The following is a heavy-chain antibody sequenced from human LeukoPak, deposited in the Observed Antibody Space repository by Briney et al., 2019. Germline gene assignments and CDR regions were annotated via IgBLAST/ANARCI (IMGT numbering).Heavy chain of an antibody. V-gene: IGHV1-18*01. J-gene: IGHJ6*03. Sequence: GASVKLFCNASSHTLTSQGTSWVPQAPGQGLEWMGCISAYNGNTHYAEKLQGRLTMPTHAPPSTAHRELRSLRCDDSAVYFCERVAYPLYIVVVPAAISYYYYYYYMDVWGKGTTVTVSS. D-gene: IGHD2-2*02. CDR1: SHTLTSQG. CDR3: ERVAYPLYIVVVPAAISYYYYYYYMDV. CDR2: ISAYNGNT.